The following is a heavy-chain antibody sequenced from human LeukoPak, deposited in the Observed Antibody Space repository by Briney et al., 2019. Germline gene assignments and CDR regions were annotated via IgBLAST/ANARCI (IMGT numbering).Heavy chain of an antibody. V-gene: IGHV4-34*01. D-gene: IGHD3-9*01. CDR1: GGSFSGYY. CDR3: ARGGGNLLPYFDPKYYYYMNV. CDR2: INHSGGT. J-gene: IGHJ6*03. Sequence: SETLSLTCAVYGGSFSGYYWTWIRQPPGKGLEWIGEINHSGGTNYNPSLKSRVTVSVDTPKSQFSLKLSSVTAADTAVYYCARGGGNLLPYFDPKYYYYMNVWGKGTTVTVSS.